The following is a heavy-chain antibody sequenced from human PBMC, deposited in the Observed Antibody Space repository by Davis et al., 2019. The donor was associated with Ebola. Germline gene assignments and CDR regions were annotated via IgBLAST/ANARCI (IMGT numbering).Heavy chain of an antibody. CDR1: EYTFIKYA. Sequence: ASVKVSCKASEYTFIKYAIHWVRQAPGQRLEWMGGINAGDGSTKYSENFQGRLTVTRDTSASTAYMELYSLRSEDTAVYYCARTDCSGGSCYFNGAGFDYWGQGTLVTVSS. CDR2: INAGDGST. V-gene: IGHV1-3*01. CDR3: ARTDCSGGSCYFNGAGFDY. J-gene: IGHJ4*02. D-gene: IGHD2-15*01.